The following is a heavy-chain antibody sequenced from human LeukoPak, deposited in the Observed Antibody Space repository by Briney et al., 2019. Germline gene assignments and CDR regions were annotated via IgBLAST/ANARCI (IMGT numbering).Heavy chain of an antibody. CDR3: ANSDVAYSKN. CDR2: INNDGSDR. Sequence: GGSLRLSCAASGFTFSSDYMHWVRQAPGKGLVWVSRINNDGSDRSYADSVKGRFTISRDNSKNTLYLQMNSLRAEDTAVYYCANSDVAYSKNWGQGTLVTVSS. D-gene: IGHD2-15*01. V-gene: IGHV3-74*01. J-gene: IGHJ4*02. CDR1: GFTFSSDY.